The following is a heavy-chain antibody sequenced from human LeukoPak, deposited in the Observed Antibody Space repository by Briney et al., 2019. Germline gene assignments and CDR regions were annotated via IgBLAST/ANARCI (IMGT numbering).Heavy chain of an antibody. CDR2: FYVGGAT. J-gene: IGHJ4*02. V-gene: IGHV3-53*01. CDR1: GFSVTNNY. CDR3: ARGDGYNFFDY. Sequence: GGSLRLSCAVSGFSVTNNYMSWVRQAPGKGLEWVSVFYVGGATYYADSVKGRFTIPRDNSENTLYLQMKSLRAEDTAVYYCARGDGYNFFDYWGQGTLVTVSS. D-gene: IGHD5-24*01.